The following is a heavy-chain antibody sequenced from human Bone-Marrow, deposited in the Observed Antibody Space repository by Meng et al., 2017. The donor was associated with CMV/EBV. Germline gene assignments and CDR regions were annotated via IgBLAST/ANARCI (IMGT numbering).Heavy chain of an antibody. D-gene: IGHD2-21*02. CDR1: LTLTPHA. Sequence: LTLTPHAMHWVRQGPGRGLEWVAVTSYEGSNEHYADSVKGRFTISRDNSKNTLYLQMKSLRAEDTAVYYCARDSGYCGGDCYTIGGYWGQGTLVTVSS. CDR3: ARDSGYCGGDCYTIGGY. CDR2: TSYEGSNE. J-gene: IGHJ4*02. V-gene: IGHV3-30-3*01.